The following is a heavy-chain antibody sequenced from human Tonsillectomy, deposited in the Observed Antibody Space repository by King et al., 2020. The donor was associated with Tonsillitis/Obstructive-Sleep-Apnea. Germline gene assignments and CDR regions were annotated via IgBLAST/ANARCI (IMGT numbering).Heavy chain of an antibody. Sequence: VQLVQSGGGVVKPGRSLRLSCAASGFTFSYFGIHWVRQAPGKGLEWVAVIWYDGSKKYYADSVKGRFTISRDNSKNTLYLQMNSLRPEDTAVYYCARDGFNAFDIWGQGTMVTVSS. CDR1: GFTFSYFG. CDR2: IWYDGSKK. V-gene: IGHV3-33*01. J-gene: IGHJ3*02. CDR3: ARDGFNAFDI.